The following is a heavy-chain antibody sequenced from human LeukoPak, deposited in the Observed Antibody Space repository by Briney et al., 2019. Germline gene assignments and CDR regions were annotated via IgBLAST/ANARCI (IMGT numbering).Heavy chain of an antibody. Sequence: ASVKVSCKASGYTFTSYYMHWVRQAPGQGLEWMGIINPSGGSTSYAQKFQGRVTMTRDTSTSTVYMELSSLRSEDTAVYYCARPNTAMVNPITYYYYGMDVWGQGTTVTVSS. D-gene: IGHD5-18*01. CDR2: INPSGGST. CDR1: GYTFTSYY. V-gene: IGHV1-46*01. CDR3: ARPNTAMVNPITYYYYGMDV. J-gene: IGHJ6*02.